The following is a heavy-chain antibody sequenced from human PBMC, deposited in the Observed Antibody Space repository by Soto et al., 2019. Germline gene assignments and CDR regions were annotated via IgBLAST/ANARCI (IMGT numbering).Heavy chain of an antibody. V-gene: IGHV3-33*01. Sequence: QVQLVDSGGGVVQPGGSLRLSCVASGFTFRSHGMHWVRQAPGRGLEWVAVIWYDGSNKYYTDSVKGRFTISRDNAKNMLYLQMNSLRAEDTAVSYCVRWGPAGGSDHWGQGTLLTVSS. CDR1: GFTFRSHG. J-gene: IGHJ4*02. CDR2: IWYDGSNK. CDR3: VRWGPAGGSDH. D-gene: IGHD2-2*01.